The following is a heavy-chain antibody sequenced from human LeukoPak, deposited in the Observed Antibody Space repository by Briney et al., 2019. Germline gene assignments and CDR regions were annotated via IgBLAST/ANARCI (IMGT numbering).Heavy chain of an antibody. J-gene: IGHJ4*02. V-gene: IGHV3-21*01. CDR2: ITGSSSYI. CDR1: GFTFGDYA. CDR3: VRGARGDFWSSYYTDY. Sequence: GGSLRLSCTASGFTFGDYAMSWFRQAPGKGLEWVSSITGSSSYIYYADSLKGRFTISRDNSKNSLYLQLNSLRTEDTAVYYCVRGARGDFWSSYYTDYWGQGTLVTVSS. D-gene: IGHD3-3*01.